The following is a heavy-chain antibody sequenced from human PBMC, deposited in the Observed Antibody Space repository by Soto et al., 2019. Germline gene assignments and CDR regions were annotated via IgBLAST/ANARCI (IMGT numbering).Heavy chain of an antibody. CDR2: IGGGDGRP. Sequence: GGSLRLSCAASGFTFSSYAMGWVRQAPGKGLEWVSAIGGGDGRPHYADSVKGRFTISRDNYKNTLYLQLNSLRAEDTAVYYCAKIAEAVAGTVYGYWGQGTLVTVSS. V-gene: IGHV3-23*01. J-gene: IGHJ4*02. CDR1: GFTFSSYA. CDR3: AKIAEAVAGTVYGY. D-gene: IGHD6-19*01.